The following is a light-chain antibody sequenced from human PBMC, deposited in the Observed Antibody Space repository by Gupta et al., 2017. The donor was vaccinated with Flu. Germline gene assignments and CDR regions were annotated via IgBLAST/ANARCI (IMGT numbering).Light chain of an antibody. CDR1: NSNIGRDT. V-gene: IGLV1-44*01. CDR3: AAWDDSINGVV. J-gene: IGLJ2*01. CDR2: GYN. Sequence: QSVLTQPPSASGTPGQRVTVSCSGSNSNIGRDTVNWYQHLPGTAPRLLIYGYNQRASGVPDRFSGSKSGTSASLAISGLQSEDEAEYYCAAWDDSINGVVFGGGTKLTVL.